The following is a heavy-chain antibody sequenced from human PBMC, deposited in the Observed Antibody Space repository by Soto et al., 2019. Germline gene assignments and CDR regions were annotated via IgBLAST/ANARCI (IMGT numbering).Heavy chain of an antibody. Sequence: SETLSLTCTVSGGSISSYYWSWIRQPPGKGLEWIGYIYYSGSTNYNPSLKSRVTISVDTSKNQFSLKLSSVPAADTAVYYCARHKGSSGYFDYWGQGTLVTVSS. V-gene: IGHV4-59*08. D-gene: IGHD3-22*01. CDR1: GGSISSYY. CDR2: IYYSGST. J-gene: IGHJ4*02. CDR3: ARHKGSSGYFDY.